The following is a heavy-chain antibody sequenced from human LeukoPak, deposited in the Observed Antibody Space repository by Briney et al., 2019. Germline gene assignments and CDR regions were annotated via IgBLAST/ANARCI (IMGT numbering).Heavy chain of an antibody. D-gene: IGHD3-10*01. V-gene: IGHV4-39*07. Sequence: NTSETLSLTCTVSGGSISRSSYYWGWIRQPPGKGLEWIGSMYYSGSTFYNPPLKSRVTILVDTSKNQFSLKLSSVTAADTAVYYCARDYGSGRRYYYMDVWGKGTTVTVSS. CDR3: ARDYGSGRRYYYMDV. CDR2: MYYSGST. J-gene: IGHJ6*03. CDR1: GGSISRSSYY.